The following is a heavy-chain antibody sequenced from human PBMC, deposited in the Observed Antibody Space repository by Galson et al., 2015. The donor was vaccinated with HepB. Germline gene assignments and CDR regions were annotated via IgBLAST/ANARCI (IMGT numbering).Heavy chain of an antibody. Sequence: QSGAEVKRPGESLSISCTGSGYTFSNYWIVWVRQMPGKGLEWLGMIYPGDSDTRYSPSFQGQVTFSADKSISTAFLQWNSLKASDTAIYYCARRAYSSGPFDFWGQGTLVAVSS. CDR3: ARRAYSSGPFDF. J-gene: IGHJ4*02. CDR2: IYPGDSDT. CDR1: GYTFSNYW. V-gene: IGHV5-51*01. D-gene: IGHD6-19*01.